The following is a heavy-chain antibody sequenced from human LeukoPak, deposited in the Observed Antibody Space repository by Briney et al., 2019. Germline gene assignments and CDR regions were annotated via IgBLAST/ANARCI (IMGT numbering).Heavy chain of an antibody. CDR1: RFTFNTHA. V-gene: IGHV3-23*01. D-gene: IGHD2-15*01. CDR3: ARVKRDCRGGSCSSYDY. J-gene: IGHJ4*02. CDR2: ISGNGDIT. Sequence: GGSLRLSCAASRFTFNTHALNWVRQAPGKGLEWVSAISGNGDITYYADSVRGRFTISRDNSKNTLYLQMNSLRAEDTAVYYCARVKRDCRGGSCSSYDYGGQGPLVPVSS.